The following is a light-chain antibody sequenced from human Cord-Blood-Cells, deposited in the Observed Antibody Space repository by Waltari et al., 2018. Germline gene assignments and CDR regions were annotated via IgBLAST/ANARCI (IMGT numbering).Light chain of an antibody. CDR2: EVN. J-gene: IGLJ1*01. Sequence: NFMLTKPHSVSESPGQTVTISCTRSSGSIASNYVQWYQQRTGRSPTTVIYEVNQRPSGVPDRFSGSIDSSSNSASLTISGLKTEDEADYYCQSYDSSNYVFGTGTKVTVL. CDR1: SGSIASNY. CDR3: QSYDSSNYV. V-gene: IGLV6-57*01.